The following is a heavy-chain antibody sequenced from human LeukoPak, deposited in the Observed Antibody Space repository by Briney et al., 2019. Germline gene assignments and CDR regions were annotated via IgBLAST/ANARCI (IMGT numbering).Heavy chain of an antibody. D-gene: IGHD5-18*01. CDR3: ARTKGYSYGYSYFQH. CDR2: INHSGST. Sequence: SETLSLTCAVYGGSFSGYYWSWLRQPPWKGLEWIGEINHSGSTNYNPSLKRRVTISVEKSKNQFSLKLSSVTAADTAVYYCARTKGYSYGYSYFQHWGQGTLVTVSS. CDR1: GGSFSGYY. J-gene: IGHJ1*01. V-gene: IGHV4-34*01.